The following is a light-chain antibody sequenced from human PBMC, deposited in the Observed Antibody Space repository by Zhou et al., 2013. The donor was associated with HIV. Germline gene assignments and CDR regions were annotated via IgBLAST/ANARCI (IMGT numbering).Light chain of an antibody. V-gene: IGKV1-27*01. CDR3: QQANRFPQT. CDR1: QGIKNS. Sequence: DIQMTQSPSSLSASVGDRVTITCRASQGIKNSLAWYQQKPGKVPKLLIYAASTLQSGVPSRFSGSGSGTDFTLTINRLHPEDFATYYCQQANRFPQTFGQGTKVEIK. J-gene: IGKJ2*01. CDR2: AAS.